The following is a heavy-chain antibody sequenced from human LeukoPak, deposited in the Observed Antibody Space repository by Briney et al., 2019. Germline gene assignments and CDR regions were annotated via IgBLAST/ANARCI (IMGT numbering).Heavy chain of an antibody. Sequence: GGSLRLSCAASGFTFSSYWMSWVRQAPGKGLEWVANIKQDGSEKYYVDSVKGRFTISRDNSKNTLYLQMNSLRAEDTAVYYCAKDRGWNALDLDYWGQGTLVTVSS. CDR1: GFTFSSYW. J-gene: IGHJ4*02. V-gene: IGHV3-7*01. D-gene: IGHD1-1*01. CDR2: IKQDGSEK. CDR3: AKDRGWNALDLDY.